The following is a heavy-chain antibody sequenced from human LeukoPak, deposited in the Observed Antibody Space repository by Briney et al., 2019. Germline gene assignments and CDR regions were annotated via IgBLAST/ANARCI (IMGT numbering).Heavy chain of an antibody. J-gene: IGHJ4*02. CDR3: ARVGYYYGSGSYYNEFDY. CDR1: GFTFSSYW. Sequence: GGSLRLSCAASGFTFSSYWMSWVRQAPRKGLEWVANIKQDGSEKYHVDSVKGRFTIARDNAKNSLYLQMNSLRAEDTAVYYCARVGYYYGSGSYYNEFDYWGQGTLVTVSS. CDR2: IKQDGSEK. V-gene: IGHV3-7*01. D-gene: IGHD3-10*01.